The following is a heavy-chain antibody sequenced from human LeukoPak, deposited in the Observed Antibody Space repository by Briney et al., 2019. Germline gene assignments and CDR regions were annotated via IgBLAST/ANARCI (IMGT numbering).Heavy chain of an antibody. V-gene: IGHV3-48*03. J-gene: IGHJ3*02. CDR2: ISSSGSTI. CDR1: GFTFSSYE. D-gene: IGHD3-22*01. Sequence: GGSLRLSCAASGFTFSSYEMNWVRQAPGKGLEWVSYISSSGSTIYYADSVKGQFTISRDNAKNSLYLQMNSLRAEDTAVYYCARSVRDDSSGYWPDDAFDIWGQGTMVTVSS. CDR3: ARSVRDDSSGYWPDDAFDI.